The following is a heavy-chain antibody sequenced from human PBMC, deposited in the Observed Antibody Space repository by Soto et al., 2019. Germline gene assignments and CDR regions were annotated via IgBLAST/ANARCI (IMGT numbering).Heavy chain of an antibody. Sequence: SETLSLTCTVSGGSISSGDYYWSWIRQPPGKGLEWIGYIYYSVSTYYNPSLKSRVTISVDTSKNQFSLKLSSVTAADTAVYYCARDLTRMSTVAREYWGQGTLVTVSS. J-gene: IGHJ4*02. CDR2: IYYSVST. CDR3: ARDLTRMSTVAREY. V-gene: IGHV4-30-4*01. D-gene: IGHD4-17*01. CDR1: GGSISSGDYY.